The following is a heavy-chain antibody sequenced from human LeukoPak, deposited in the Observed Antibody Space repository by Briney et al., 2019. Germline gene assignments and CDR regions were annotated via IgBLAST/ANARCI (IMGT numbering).Heavy chain of an antibody. D-gene: IGHD2-15*01. CDR1: GYSFTTYW. Sequence: PGESLKISCKGSGYSFTTYWIGWVRQMPGKGLEWMGIISPGDSDTRYNPSFHGQVTISADKSISTAYLQWSSLKASDTAMYYCARRYCSGGSCYDYWGQGTLVTVSS. V-gene: IGHV5-51*01. CDR2: ISPGDSDT. CDR3: ARRYCSGGSCYDY. J-gene: IGHJ4*02.